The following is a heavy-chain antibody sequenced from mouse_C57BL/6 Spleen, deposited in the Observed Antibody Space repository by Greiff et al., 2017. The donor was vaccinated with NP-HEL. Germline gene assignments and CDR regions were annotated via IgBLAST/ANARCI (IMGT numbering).Heavy chain of an antibody. CDR2: ISDGGSYT. J-gene: IGHJ2*01. CDR3: ARAYQSNFYFDY. Sequence: EVQLVESGGGLVKPGGSLKLSCAASGFTFSSYAMSWVRQTPEKRLEWVATISDGGSYTYYPDNVKGRFTISRDNAKNNLYLQMSLLKAEDTAIYYSARAYQSNFYFDYWGKGTTLTVAS. V-gene: IGHV5-4*01. CDR1: GFTFSSYA. D-gene: IGHD2-5*01.